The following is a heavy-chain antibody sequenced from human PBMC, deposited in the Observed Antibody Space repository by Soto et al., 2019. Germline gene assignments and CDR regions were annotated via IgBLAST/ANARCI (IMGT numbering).Heavy chain of an antibody. CDR3: ARGRNCGGACYAFDI. V-gene: IGHV3-13*01. D-gene: IGHD2-21*02. Sequence: GGSLRLSCAASGFTFSSYDMHWVRQATGKGLEWVSAIGTAGDTYYPGSVKGRFTISRENAKNSLYLQMNSLRAGDTAVYYCARGRNCGGACYAFDIWGQGTMVTVSS. CDR1: GFTFSSYD. J-gene: IGHJ3*02. CDR2: IGTAGDT.